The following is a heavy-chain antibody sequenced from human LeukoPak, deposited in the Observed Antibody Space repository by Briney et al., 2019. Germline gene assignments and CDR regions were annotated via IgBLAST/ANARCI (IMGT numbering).Heavy chain of an antibody. Sequence: SSETLSLTCTVSGGSISSYYWSWIRQPPGKGLEWIGYIYYSGSTNYNPSLKSRVTISVDTSKNQFSLKLSSVTAADTAVYYCARARQMATIRTQYYFDYWGQGTLVTVSS. D-gene: IGHD5-24*01. J-gene: IGHJ4*02. CDR3: ARARQMATIRTQYYFDY. V-gene: IGHV4-59*01. CDR1: GGSISSYY. CDR2: IYYSGST.